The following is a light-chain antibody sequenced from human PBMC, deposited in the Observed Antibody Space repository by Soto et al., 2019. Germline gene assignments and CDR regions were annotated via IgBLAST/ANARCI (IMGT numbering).Light chain of an antibody. CDR1: QGIRHD. CDR2: AAS. Sequence: DIQMTKSPCSLSASVGDRVTITCRGSQGIRHDLQRYQQKPGKAPKRLIYAASSLQSGVPSRFSGSGSGTDITLTISNLQPEDFATYYCLQHDSYPLTVGGGTMVEIK. CDR3: LQHDSYPLT. V-gene: IGKV1-17*02. J-gene: IGKJ4*01.